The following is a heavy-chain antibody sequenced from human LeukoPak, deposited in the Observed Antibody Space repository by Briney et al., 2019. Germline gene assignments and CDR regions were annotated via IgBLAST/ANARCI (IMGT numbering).Heavy chain of an antibody. Sequence: SGTLSLTCAVSGGSISSSNWWSWVRQPPGKGLEWIGYVSYSGAANYNPSLKSRVTISVDTSKNQFSLKLSSVTAADTAVYYCARHPVGPGGLDVWGQGTTVTVSS. CDR2: VSYSGAA. V-gene: IGHV4-4*02. CDR1: GGSISSSNW. J-gene: IGHJ6*02. CDR3: ARHPVGPGGLDV.